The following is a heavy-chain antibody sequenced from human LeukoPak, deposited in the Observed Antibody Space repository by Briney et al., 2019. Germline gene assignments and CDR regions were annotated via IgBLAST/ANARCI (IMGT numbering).Heavy chain of an antibody. CDR2: IYSSGST. CDR3: AKSGGYGLIDY. Sequence: PSETLSLNCTVSGASVSGSPYYWGWIRQPPGKGLEWIGSIYSSGSTYYNASLQSRVTISIETSKNQISLRLNSVTAADTAIYYCAKSGGYGLIDYWGQGTLVTVSS. J-gene: IGHJ4*02. CDR1: GASVSGSPYY. D-gene: IGHD1-26*01. V-gene: IGHV4-39*01.